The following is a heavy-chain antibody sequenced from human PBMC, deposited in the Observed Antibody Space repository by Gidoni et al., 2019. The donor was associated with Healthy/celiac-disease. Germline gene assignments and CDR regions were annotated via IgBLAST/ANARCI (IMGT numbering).Heavy chain of an antibody. CDR1: GYTFTSYA. V-gene: IGHV7-4-1*01. J-gene: IGHJ5*02. CDR2: INTNTGNP. D-gene: IGHD6-19*01. CDR3: ARGDWLAPYNWFDP. Sequence: QVQLVQSGSELKKPGASVKVSCKASGYTFTSYAMNWVRQAPGQGLEWMGWINTNTGNPTYAQGFTGRFVFSSDTSVSTAYLQICSLKAEDTAVYYCARGDWLAPYNWFDPWGQGTLVTVSS.